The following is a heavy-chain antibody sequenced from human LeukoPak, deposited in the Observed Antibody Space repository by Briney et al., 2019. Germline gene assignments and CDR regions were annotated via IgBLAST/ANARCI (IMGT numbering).Heavy chain of an antibody. D-gene: IGHD1-1*01. CDR2: IYYSGST. CDR1: GGSISSYY. CDR3: ARHGTSSYYYYAMDV. Sequence: PSETLSLTCSVSGGSISSYYWSWIRQPPGKGLEWSGYIYYSGSTNHNPSLKSRVTISVDTSKNHFSLRLSSVTAADTAVYYCARHGTSSYYYYAMDVWGQGTTVTVSS. V-gene: IGHV4-59*08. J-gene: IGHJ6*02.